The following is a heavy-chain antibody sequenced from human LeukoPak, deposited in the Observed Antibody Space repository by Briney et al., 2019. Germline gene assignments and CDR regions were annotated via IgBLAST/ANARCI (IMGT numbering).Heavy chain of an antibody. CDR3: ARPGYSRDHDAFDI. J-gene: IGHJ3*02. D-gene: IGHD6-13*01. CDR1: GGSISSSSYY. Sequence: PSETLSLTCTVSGGSISSSSYYWGWIRQPPGKGLEWIGSIYYRGSTYYNPSLKSRVTISVDTSKNQFSLKLSSVTAADTAVYYCARPGYSRDHDAFDIWGQGTMVTVSS. V-gene: IGHV4-39*01. CDR2: IYYRGST.